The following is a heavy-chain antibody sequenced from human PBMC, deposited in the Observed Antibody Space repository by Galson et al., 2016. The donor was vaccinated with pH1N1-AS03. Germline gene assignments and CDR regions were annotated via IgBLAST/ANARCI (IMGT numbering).Heavy chain of an antibody. CDR3: ARVGWGGDS. D-gene: IGHD3-16*01. Sequence: ETLSLTCSVSGDSVISKNYYWGWVRQPPGKGLEWIGSISFRGSSYYNPSLKSRVRISIDESNNQFSLDLNSVTAADTAFYYCARVGWGGDSWGQGTLVTVSS. CDR1: GDSVISKNYY. V-gene: IGHV4-39*07. CDR2: ISFRGSS. J-gene: IGHJ4*02.